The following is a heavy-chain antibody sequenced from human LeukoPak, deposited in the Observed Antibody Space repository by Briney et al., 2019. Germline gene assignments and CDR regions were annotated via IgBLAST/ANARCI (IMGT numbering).Heavy chain of an antibody. J-gene: IGHJ4*02. CDR3: ARGRSSRTTPHRLVPAASVQ. V-gene: IGHV4-34*01. CDR2: INHCGST. CDR1: GGSFSGYY. Sequence: SETLSPTCAVYGGSFSGYYWSWIRQPPGKGREWIGEINHCGSTNYNPSLKSRVTISVDKSKHQFPLMLSSATSAHTAVYYCARGRSSRTTPHRLVPAASVQWGQGTLVTVSS. D-gene: IGHD2-2*01.